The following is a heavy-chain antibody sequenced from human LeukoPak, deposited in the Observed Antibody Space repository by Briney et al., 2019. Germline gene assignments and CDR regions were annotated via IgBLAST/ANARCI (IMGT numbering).Heavy chain of an antibody. J-gene: IGHJ4*02. Sequence: PGGSLRLSCAASGFTFSNYAMTWVRQAPGKGLEWVSTISGRGDTTYYAGSVKGRFTISKDNSKNTLYLQMSSLRAEDTAVYYCAKAGGSSAYNHYDYWGQGTLVTVSS. CDR2: ISGRGDTT. D-gene: IGHD3-22*01. V-gene: IGHV3-23*01. CDR1: GFTFSNYA. CDR3: AKAGGSSAYNHYDY.